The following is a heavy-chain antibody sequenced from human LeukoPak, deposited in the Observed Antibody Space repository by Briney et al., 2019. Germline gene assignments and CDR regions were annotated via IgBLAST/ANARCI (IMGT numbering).Heavy chain of an antibody. V-gene: IGHV3-20*04. CDR1: GFTFDDYS. CDR3: ARDRGYSSSWYSRSGYFDL. J-gene: IGHJ2*01. D-gene: IGHD6-13*01. CDR2: LNWNGGNT. Sequence: GGSLRLSCAASGFTFDDYSMSWVRQAPGKGLEWVSGLNWNGGNTGYADSVKGRFTISRDNAKNSLYLQMNSLRAEDTALYYCARDRGYSSSWYSRSGYFDLWGRGTLVTVSS.